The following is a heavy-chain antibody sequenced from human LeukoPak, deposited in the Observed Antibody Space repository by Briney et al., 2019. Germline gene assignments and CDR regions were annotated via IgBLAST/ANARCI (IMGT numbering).Heavy chain of an antibody. CDR2: INPSGGST. CDR1: GYTFTSYY. J-gene: IGHJ6*02. CDR3: ARDHLAYCSSTSCNYYYYGMDV. Sequence: ASVKVSCKASGYTFTSYYMHWVRQAPGQGLEWTGIINPSGGSTSYAQKFQGRVTMTRDTSTSTVYMELSSLRSEDTAVYYCARDHLAYCSSTSCNYYYYGMDVWGQGTTVTVSS. V-gene: IGHV1-46*01. D-gene: IGHD2-2*01.